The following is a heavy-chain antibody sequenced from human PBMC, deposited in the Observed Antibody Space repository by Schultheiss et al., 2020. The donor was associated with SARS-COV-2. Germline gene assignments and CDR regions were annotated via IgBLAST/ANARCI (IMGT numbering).Heavy chain of an antibody. D-gene: IGHD3-16*01. CDR3: ARRPYDYLWGGFHFSPFDY. CDR2: IYPDDSDT. CDR1: GYSFSNYW. J-gene: IGHJ4*02. Sequence: GESLKISCKGSGYSFSNYWIAWVRQMPGKGLEWMGIIYPDDSDTRYSPSFQGQVTISADKSISTAYLQLNSLKASDTATYYCARRPYDYLWGGFHFSPFDYWGQGTPVTVSS. V-gene: IGHV5-51*01.